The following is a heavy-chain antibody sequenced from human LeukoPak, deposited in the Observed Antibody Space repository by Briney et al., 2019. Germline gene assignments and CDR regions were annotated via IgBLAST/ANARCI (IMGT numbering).Heavy chain of an antibody. J-gene: IGHJ6*03. Sequence: SETLSLTCTVSGGSISSYYWSWIRQPPGKGLEWIGYIYYSGSTNYNPSLKSRVTISVDTSKNQFSLKLSSVTAAGTAVYYCARDYSFYDSSGYPRYYYYMDVWGKGTTVTVSS. CDR2: IYYSGST. CDR1: GGSISSYY. D-gene: IGHD3-22*01. V-gene: IGHV4-59*01. CDR3: ARDYSFYDSSGYPRYYYYMDV.